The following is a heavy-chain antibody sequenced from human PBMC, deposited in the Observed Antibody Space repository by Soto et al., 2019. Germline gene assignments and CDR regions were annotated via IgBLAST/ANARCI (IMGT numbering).Heavy chain of an antibody. D-gene: IGHD6-6*01. CDR1: GGTFSSYA. J-gene: IGHJ6*02. V-gene: IGHV1-69*01. CDR2: IIPIFGTA. Sequence: QVQLVQSGAEVKKPGSSVKVSCKASGGTFSSYAISWVRQAPGQGLEWMGGIIPIFGTANYAQKFQARVTITADESTSTAYMELSSLRSEDTAVYYCARSSSSATASHYYYYGMDVWGQGTTVTVSS. CDR3: ARSSSSATASHYYYYGMDV.